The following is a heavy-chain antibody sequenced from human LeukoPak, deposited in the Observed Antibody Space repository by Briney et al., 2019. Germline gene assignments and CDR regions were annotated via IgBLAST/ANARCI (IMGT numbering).Heavy chain of an antibody. D-gene: IGHD2-15*01. CDR3: ARRIVVAVAAHDNWFDP. V-gene: IGHV4-34*01. J-gene: IGHJ5*02. CDR2: INHSGST. CDR1: GGSFSGYY. Sequence: SETLSLTCAVYGGSFSGYYWSWIRQPPGKGLEWIGEINHSGSTNYNPSLKSRVTISVDTSKNQFSLKLSSVTAADTAVYYCARRIVVAVAAHDNWFDPWGQGTLVTVSS.